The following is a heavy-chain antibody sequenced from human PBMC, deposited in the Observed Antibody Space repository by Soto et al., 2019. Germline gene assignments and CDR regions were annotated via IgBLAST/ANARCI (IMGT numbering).Heavy chain of an antibody. J-gene: IGHJ4*02. CDR2: INHSGST. Sequence: QVQLQQLGTGQLKPSETLSLTCAVYGGSFSGYYWTWIRQPPGTGLEWIGEINHSGSTNYNPSLKSRVTISVDTSKNQFSLKLTSVTAADTSVYYCARDKITGLFDYWGQGTLVTVSS. CDR3: ARDKITGLFDY. V-gene: IGHV4-34*01. CDR1: GGSFSGYY. D-gene: IGHD2-8*02.